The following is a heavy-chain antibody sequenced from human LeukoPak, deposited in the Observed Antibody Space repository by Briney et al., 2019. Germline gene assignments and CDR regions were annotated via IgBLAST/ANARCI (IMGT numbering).Heavy chain of an antibody. J-gene: IGHJ3*02. CDR3: AKTLVTMVRGVTHAFDI. CDR1: GFTFSSYA. V-gene: IGHV3-23*01. Sequence: GGSLRLSCAASGFTFSSYAMSWVRQAPGKGLEWVSAISGSGGSTYYADSVKGLFTISRDNSKNTLYLQMNSLRAEDTAVYYCAKTLVTMVRGVTHAFDIWGQGTMVTVSS. D-gene: IGHD3-10*01. CDR2: ISGSGGST.